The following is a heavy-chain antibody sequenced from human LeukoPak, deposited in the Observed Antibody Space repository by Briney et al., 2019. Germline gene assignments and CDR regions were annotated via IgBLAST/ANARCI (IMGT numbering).Heavy chain of an antibody. CDR1: GGSISSGSYY. D-gene: IGHD3-3*01. CDR3: ARHMEYNWFDP. CDR2: IYTSGSI. V-gene: IGHV4-61*02. Sequence: KPSQTLSLTCTVSGGSISSGSYYWSWIRQPAGKGLEWIGRIYTSGSINYNPSLKSRVTISVDTSKNQFSLKLSSVTAADTAVYYCARHMEYNWFDPWGQGTLVTVSS. J-gene: IGHJ5*02.